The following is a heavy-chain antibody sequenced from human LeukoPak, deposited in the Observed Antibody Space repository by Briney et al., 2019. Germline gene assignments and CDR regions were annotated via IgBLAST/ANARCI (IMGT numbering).Heavy chain of an antibody. CDR3: ARRIVVLDAFDI. CDR2: IYTSGST. V-gene: IGHV4-61*02. J-gene: IGHJ3*02. D-gene: IGHD3-22*01. Sequence: KSSETLSLTCTVSGGSISSGSYYWSRILQPAGKGLEWIGRIYTSGSTNYNPSLKSRVTISVDTSKNQFSLKLSSVTAADTAVYYCARRIVVLDAFDIWGQGTMVTVSS. CDR1: GGSISSGSYY.